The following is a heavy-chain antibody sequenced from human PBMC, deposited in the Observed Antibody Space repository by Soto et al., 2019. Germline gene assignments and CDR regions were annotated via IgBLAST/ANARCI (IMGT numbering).Heavy chain of an antibody. D-gene: IGHD3-22*01. CDR3: VRGYFYDNAGXYXDY. J-gene: IGHJ4*02. Sequence: PGGSLRLSCAASGFTFNTYWMHWVRQAPWKGPVWVSRISGDGSQTRYADSVQGRFTISRDNAKNTLYLQMNSPRAEDTAVYYCVRGYFYDNAGXYXDYWGQGT. V-gene: IGHV3-74*01. CDR2: ISGDGSQT. CDR1: GFTFNTYW.